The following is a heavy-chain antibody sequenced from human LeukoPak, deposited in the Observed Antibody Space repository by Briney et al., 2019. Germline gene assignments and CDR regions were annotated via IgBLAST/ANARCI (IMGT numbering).Heavy chain of an antibody. Sequence: ASVKVSCKTAGGTFSNYGHAISWVRQAPGQGLEWMGWISAYNGNTNYAQKLQDRVTMTTDTSTSTAYMELRSLRSDDTAVYYCARDAYDILTGYFDYWGQGTLVTVSS. J-gene: IGHJ4*02. D-gene: IGHD3-9*01. CDR2: ISAYNGNT. CDR1: GGTFSNYG. CDR3: ARDAYDILTGYFDY. V-gene: IGHV1-18*01.